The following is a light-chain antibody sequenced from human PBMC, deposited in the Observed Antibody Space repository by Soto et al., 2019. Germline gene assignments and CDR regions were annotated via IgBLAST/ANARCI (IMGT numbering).Light chain of an antibody. CDR1: QRVGANY. Sequence: EIVLTQAPGTQSLSPGERATLTCRASQRVGANYLAWYQQRPGQAPRLLIYETSSRATGIPDRFSGSGSGTDFTLTISRLEPEDFAVYYCQQYGSSPLTFGGGPKVDIK. V-gene: IGKV3-20*01. J-gene: IGKJ4*01. CDR3: QQYGSSPLT. CDR2: ETS.